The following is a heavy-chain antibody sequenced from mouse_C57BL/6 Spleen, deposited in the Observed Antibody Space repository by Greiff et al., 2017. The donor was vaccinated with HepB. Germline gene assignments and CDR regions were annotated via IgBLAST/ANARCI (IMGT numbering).Heavy chain of an antibody. J-gene: IGHJ3*01. V-gene: IGHV1-39*01. D-gene: IGHD1-1*01. CDR3: ARQGYYGSSPWFAY. CDR2: INPNYGTT. Sequence: VHVKQSGPELVKPGASVKISCKASGYSFTDYNMNWVKQSNGKSLEWIGVINPNYGTTSYNQKFKGKATLTVDQSSSTAYMQLNSLTSEDSAVYYCARQGYYGSSPWFAYWGQGTLVTVSA. CDR1: GYSFTDYN.